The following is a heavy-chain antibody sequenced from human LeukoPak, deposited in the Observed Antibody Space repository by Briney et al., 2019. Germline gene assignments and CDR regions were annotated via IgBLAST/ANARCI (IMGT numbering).Heavy chain of an antibody. J-gene: IGHJ4*02. CDR3: AKPAGHIG. Sequence: PSETLSLTCTVSGGSISSSSYYWGWIRQPPGKGLEWIGSIYYSGSTYYNPSLKSRVTISVDTSKNQFSLKLSSVTAADTAVYYCAKPAGHIGGAQGPLVTVPS. CDR1: GGSISSSSYY. CDR2: IYYSGST. V-gene: IGHV4-39*01. D-gene: IGHD2-21*01.